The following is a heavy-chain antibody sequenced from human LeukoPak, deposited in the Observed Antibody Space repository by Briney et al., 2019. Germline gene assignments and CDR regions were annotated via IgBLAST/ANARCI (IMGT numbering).Heavy chain of an antibody. CDR2: IYTDAGNT. J-gene: IGHJ4*02. CDR3: ARGSGEGLDS. V-gene: IGHV1-3*04. CDR1: GYTFTTYA. D-gene: IGHD6-19*01. Sequence: GASVKDSCKASGYTFTTYAMHWVRQAPGQRPEWMGYIYTDAGNTKYSQKFQDRVAITRDTSASTVYLDLSSLRSEDAAVYYCARGSGEGLDSWGQGTLVTVSS.